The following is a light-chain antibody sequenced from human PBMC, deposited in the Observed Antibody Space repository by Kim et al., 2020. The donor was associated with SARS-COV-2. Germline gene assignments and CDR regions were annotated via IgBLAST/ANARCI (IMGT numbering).Light chain of an antibody. J-gene: IGKJ4*01. CDR2: GSY. CDR3: QQRSNWPLT. CDR1: QSISSY. V-gene: IGKV3-11*01. Sequence: DIVLTQSPATLSLSPGDTATLSCRASQSISSYLAWYQQKPGQAPSLLIYGSYNRATGITARFSGSRSGTDFTLTINSLEPEDSAVYYCQQRSNWPLTFGGGTKVDIK.